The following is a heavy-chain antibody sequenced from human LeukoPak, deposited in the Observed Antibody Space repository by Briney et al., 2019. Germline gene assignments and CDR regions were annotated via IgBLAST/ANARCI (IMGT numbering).Heavy chain of an antibody. J-gene: IGHJ4*02. D-gene: IGHD2-2*01. V-gene: IGHV4-39*01. CDR2: IYYSGST. CDR1: GGSISSGSYY. Sequence: SETLSLTCTVSGGSISSGSYYWSWIRQPAGKGLEWIGSIYYSGSTYYNPSLKSRVTISVDTSKNQFSLKLSSVTAADTAVYYCARHIVVVPAAMRNPFDYWGQGTLVTVSS. CDR3: ARHIVVVPAAMRNPFDY.